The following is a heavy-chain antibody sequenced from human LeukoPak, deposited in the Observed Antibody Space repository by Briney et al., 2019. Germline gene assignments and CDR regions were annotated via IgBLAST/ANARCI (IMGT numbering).Heavy chain of an antibody. CDR1: GFTFNTYA. CDR2: ISDSGGSA. V-gene: IGHV3-23*01. CDR3: AELGITMIGGV. J-gene: IGHJ6*04. D-gene: IGHD3-10*02. Sequence: GGSLRLSCAASGFTFNTYAMSWVRQAPGKGLEWVSAISDSGGSAYYADSVKGRFTISRDNSKNTLYLQMNSLRAEDTAVYYCAELGITMIGGVWGKGTTVTISS.